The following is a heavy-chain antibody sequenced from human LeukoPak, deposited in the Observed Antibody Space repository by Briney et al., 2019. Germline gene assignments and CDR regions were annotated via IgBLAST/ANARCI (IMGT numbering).Heavy chain of an antibody. V-gene: IGHV3-21*01. CDR1: GFAFSTYR. Sequence: GGSLRLSCATSGFAFSTYRMKWGRQAPGKGLEWVSSISSRSTSIYYEDSVKGRFTISRDNAKNSLYLQMSGLRVEDTAMYYCARGGAGQFLPDSMDVWGKGTMVTVSS. J-gene: IGHJ6*03. CDR3: ARGGAGQFLPDSMDV. D-gene: IGHD5-24*01. CDR2: ISSRSTSI.